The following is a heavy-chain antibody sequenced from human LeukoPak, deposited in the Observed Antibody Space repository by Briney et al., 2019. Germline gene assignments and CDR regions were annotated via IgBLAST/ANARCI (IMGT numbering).Heavy chain of an antibody. CDR1: GFTFTNYV. V-gene: IGHV1-8*01. CDR3: VRDGEGVAISVNYWFDP. CDR2: MNPRNGNT. D-gene: IGHD3-10*01. Sequence: ASVKVSCKASGFTFTNYVINWVRQATGQGLEWIGWMNPRNGNTGYAQKFQGRVTMTRDTSISTAYMELRSLRSEDTAVYYCVRDGEGVAISVNYWFDPWGQGTLVTVSS. J-gene: IGHJ5*02.